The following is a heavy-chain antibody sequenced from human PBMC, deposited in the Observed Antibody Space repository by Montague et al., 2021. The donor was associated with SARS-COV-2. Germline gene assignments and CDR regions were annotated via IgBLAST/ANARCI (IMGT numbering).Heavy chain of an antibody. CDR1: GASVASGNFY. CDR2: MYYTGHT. CDR3: ARSRANVPSRPGFDY. V-gene: IGHV4-61*01. J-gene: IGHJ4*02. Sequence: SENLSLTCTVSGASVASGNFYWSWIRQPPGKGLEWIGYMYYTGHTNYNPSLESRVTMPVDPSKNQFSLTLTSVTAADTAVYYCARSRANVPSRPGFDYWGQGALVTVSS. D-gene: IGHD6-6*01.